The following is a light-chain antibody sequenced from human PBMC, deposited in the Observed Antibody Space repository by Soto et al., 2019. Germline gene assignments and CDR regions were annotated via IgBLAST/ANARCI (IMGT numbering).Light chain of an antibody. V-gene: IGKV3-20*01. CDR2: GAS. Sequence: EIVLTQSPGTLSLSPGERATLSCRASQSVRSSYLAWYQQKLGQAPRLLIYGASSRATGIPDRFSGSGSGTDFTLTISRLEPEEFAVYYCHQYDNSWTFGQGTRWISN. CDR3: HQYDNSWT. CDR1: QSVRSSY. J-gene: IGKJ1*01.